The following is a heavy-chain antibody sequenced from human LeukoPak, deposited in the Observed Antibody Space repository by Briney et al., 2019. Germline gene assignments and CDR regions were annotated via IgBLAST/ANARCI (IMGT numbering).Heavy chain of an antibody. CDR3: TGNYYGSGSYADFDY. CDR1: GLTFSGSA. V-gene: IGHV3-73*01. J-gene: IGHJ4*02. Sequence: GGSLRLSCAASGLTFSGSALHWVRQASGKGLEWVGRIRSTANGYATAYAASVKGRFAISRDDSKNTAYLQMDSLKTEDTAVYYCTGNYYGSGSYADFDYWGQGTLVTVSS. CDR2: IRSTANGYAT. D-gene: IGHD3-10*01.